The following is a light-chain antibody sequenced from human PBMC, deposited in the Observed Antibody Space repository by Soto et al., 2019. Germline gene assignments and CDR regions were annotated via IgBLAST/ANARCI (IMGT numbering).Light chain of an antibody. V-gene: IGKV2-28*01. CDR2: LGS. CDR1: QSLLHDNGYNY. J-gene: IGKJ1*01. Sequence: DVVMTQSPLSLPVTLGQPASISCRSSQSLLHDNGYNYLDWYMQKPGRSPQLLIYLGSNRASGVPDRFSGSGSGTDFTLKINRVEPEDVGVYYCMQALQTPWTFGPGTKVDIK. CDR3: MQALQTPWT.